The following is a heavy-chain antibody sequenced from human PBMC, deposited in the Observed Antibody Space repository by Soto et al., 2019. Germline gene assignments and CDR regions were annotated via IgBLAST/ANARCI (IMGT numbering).Heavy chain of an antibody. V-gene: IGHV1-3*01. CDR3: AWSETDYSRFDY. J-gene: IGHJ4*02. CDR1: GYTFTRNA. Sequence: ASVKVSCKASGYTFTRNAIHWVRQAPGQRLEWIGKIDAGNGNTKYSQKFQGRVTITRDTSASAAYMELSTLGSEDTSIYYCAWSETDYSRFDYSGRGTLVLVSS. CDR2: IDAGNGNT. D-gene: IGHD3-9*01.